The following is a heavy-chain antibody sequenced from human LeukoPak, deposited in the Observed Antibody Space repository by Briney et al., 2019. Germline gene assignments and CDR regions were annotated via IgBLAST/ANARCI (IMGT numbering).Heavy chain of an antibody. D-gene: IGHD1-1*01. CDR2: ISTYNDNT. Sequence: GASVKVSCKASGYTFTTFGISWVRQAPGQGLEWMGWISTYNDNTNYAQNPQGRVTMTTDTSTSTAYMELRSLRSDDTAVYYCARDAIQGRLTSDYWGQGTLVTVSS. V-gene: IGHV1-18*01. CDR1: GYTFTTFG. CDR3: ARDAIQGRLTSDY. J-gene: IGHJ4*02.